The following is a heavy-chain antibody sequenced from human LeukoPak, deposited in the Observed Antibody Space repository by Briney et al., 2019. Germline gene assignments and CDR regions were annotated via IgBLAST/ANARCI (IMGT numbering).Heavy chain of an antibody. V-gene: IGHV4-4*07. J-gene: IGHJ5*02. CDR1: GGSISSYY. CDR3: ARDNWNFNWFDP. D-gene: IGHD1-7*01. Sequence: SETLSLTCTVSGGSISSYYWSWIRQPAGKGLEWIGRIYTSGSTNYNPSLKSRVTMSVDTSKNQFSLKLSSVTAADTAVHYCARDNWNFNWFDPWGQGTLVTVSS. CDR2: IYTSGST.